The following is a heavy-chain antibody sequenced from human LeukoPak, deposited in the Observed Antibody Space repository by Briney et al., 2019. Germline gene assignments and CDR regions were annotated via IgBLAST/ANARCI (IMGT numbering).Heavy chain of an antibody. J-gene: IGHJ4*02. CDR2: ICAYNGNT. V-gene: IGHV1-18*01. CDR1: GYSFTSYG. Sequence: ASVKVSCKASGYSFTSYGISWVRQAPGQGLEWMGCICAYNGNTNYAQKLQGTVTMTTDTFTSTAYMEQRSLRSDDTAVYYCARDRYYYDSSGYYPDFDYWGQGTLVTVSS. CDR3: ARDRYYYDSSGYYPDFDY. D-gene: IGHD3-22*01.